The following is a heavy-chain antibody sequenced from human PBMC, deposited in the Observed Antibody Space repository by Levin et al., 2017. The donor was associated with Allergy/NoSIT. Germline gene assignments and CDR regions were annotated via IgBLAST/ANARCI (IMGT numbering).Heavy chain of an antibody. CDR1: GASMNSHY. Sequence: SETLSLTCTVSGASMNSHYWSWIRQPPGKGLEWLGYIYYNGKPNYNPSLKSRVTTSVDTSKNQFSLNINSVTAADTALYYCARDKSGTYFSFEVWGQGTLVTVSS. J-gene: IGHJ4*02. CDR2: IYYNGKP. CDR3: ARDKSGTYFSFEV. D-gene: IGHD1-26*01. V-gene: IGHV4-59*11.